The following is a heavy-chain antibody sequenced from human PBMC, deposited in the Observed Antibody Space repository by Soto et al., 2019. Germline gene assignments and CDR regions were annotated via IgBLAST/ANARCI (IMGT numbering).Heavy chain of an antibody. CDR2: IVPLFRTT. CDR3: ARGGYSSTWSNLLDRSGLDF. J-gene: IGHJ6*02. Sequence: QVQLVQSGAEAKKPGSSVKVSCKTSGGTFSSYAISWVRQAPGQGLEWMGGIVPLFRTTNYAQKFQGRVTITADTSTYTVYMELGGLRSGDTAVYSCARGGYSSTWSNLLDRSGLDFWGQGTTVTVSS. CDR1: GGTFSSYA. V-gene: IGHV1-69*06. D-gene: IGHD6-13*01.